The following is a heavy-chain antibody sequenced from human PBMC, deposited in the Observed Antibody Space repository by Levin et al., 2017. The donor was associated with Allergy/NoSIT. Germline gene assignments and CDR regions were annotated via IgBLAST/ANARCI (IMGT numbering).Heavy chain of an antibody. J-gene: IGHJ4*02. CDR1: GFTFSSYA. Sequence: GGSLRLSCAASGFTFSSYAMSWVRQAPGKGLEWVSAISGSGGSTYYADSVKGRFTISRDNSKNTLYLQMNSLRAEDTAVYYCAKAPRPRIVGATGIHWDYWGQGTLVTVSS. CDR2: ISGSGGST. D-gene: IGHD1-26*01. V-gene: IGHV3-23*01. CDR3: AKAPRPRIVGATGIHWDY.